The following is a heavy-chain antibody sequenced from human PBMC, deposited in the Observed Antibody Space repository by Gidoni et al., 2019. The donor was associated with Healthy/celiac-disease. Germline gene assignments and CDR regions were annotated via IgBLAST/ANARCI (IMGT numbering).Heavy chain of an antibody. Sequence: EVQLVQSGAEVKKPGESLKISCKGSGYSFTSYWNGWVRQMPGKGLEWMGSNYPGDSDTRSSPAFQGQVTISADKSISTAYLQWSSLKASDTAMYYCARLGGGYSGYDWPSFDYWGQGTLVTVSS. CDR1: GYSFTSYW. CDR2: NYPGDSDT. D-gene: IGHD5-12*01. V-gene: IGHV5-51*03. J-gene: IGHJ4*02. CDR3: ARLGGGYSGYDWPSFDY.